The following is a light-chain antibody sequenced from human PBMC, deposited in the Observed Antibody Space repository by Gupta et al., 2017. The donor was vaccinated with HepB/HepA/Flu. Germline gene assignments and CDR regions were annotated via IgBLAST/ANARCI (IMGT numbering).Light chain of an antibody. Sequence: QSVLTQPPSVSAAPGQKVTISCSGSSPNIGNNYVSWYQQLPGTAPKLLFYDKNKRPSGIPGRFSGTKSGTSATLGITRLQTGDEADYYCGTGDSSLSVMLFGGGTRLTVL. CDR3: GTGDSSLSVML. CDR1: SPNIGNNY. J-gene: IGLJ2*01. V-gene: IGLV1-51*01. CDR2: DKN.